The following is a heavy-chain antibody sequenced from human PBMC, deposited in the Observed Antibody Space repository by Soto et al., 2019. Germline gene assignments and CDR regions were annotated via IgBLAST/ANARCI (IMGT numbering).Heavy chain of an antibody. J-gene: IGHJ4*02. Sequence: PSETLSLTCTVSGGSISSGGYYWSWIRQHPGKGLEWIGYIYYSGSTYYNPSLKSRVTISVDTSKNQFSLKLSSVTAADTAVYYCAASKAAGTRGFDYWGQGTLVTVSS. V-gene: IGHV4-31*03. CDR1: GGSISSGGYY. CDR3: AASKAAGTRGFDY. D-gene: IGHD6-13*01. CDR2: IYYSGST.